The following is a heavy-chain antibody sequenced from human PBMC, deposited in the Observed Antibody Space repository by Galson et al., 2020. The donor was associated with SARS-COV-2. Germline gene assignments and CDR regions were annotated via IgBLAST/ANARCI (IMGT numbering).Heavy chain of an antibody. CDR3: ARDYVPPYDYYYMDV. CDR1: GFTFSDYN. Sequence: GGSLRLSCAASGFTFSDYNISWIRQAPGKGLEWVSYISSSGSTIYYADSVKGRFTISRDNAKNSLYLQMNSLRVEDTAVYFCARDYVPPYDYYYMDVWGKGTTVTVSS. D-gene: IGHD3-16*01. V-gene: IGHV3-11*01. J-gene: IGHJ6*03. CDR2: ISSSGSTI.